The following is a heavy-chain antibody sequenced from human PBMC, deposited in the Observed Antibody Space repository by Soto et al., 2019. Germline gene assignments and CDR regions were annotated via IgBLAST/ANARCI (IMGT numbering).Heavy chain of an antibody. CDR3: AREYYDLWSGYLYNWFDP. Sequence: ASVKVSCKASGYTFTSYAMHWVRQAPGQRLEWMGWINAGNGNTKYSQKFQGRVTITRDTSASTAYMELSSLRSEDTAVYYCAREYYDLWSGYLYNWFDPWGQGTLVTVSS. D-gene: IGHD3-3*01. J-gene: IGHJ5*02. CDR1: GYTFTSYA. V-gene: IGHV1-3*01. CDR2: INAGNGNT.